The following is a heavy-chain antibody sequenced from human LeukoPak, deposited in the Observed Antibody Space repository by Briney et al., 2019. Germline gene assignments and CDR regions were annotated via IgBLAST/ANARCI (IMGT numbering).Heavy chain of an antibody. D-gene: IGHD5-24*01. J-gene: IGHJ4*02. CDR1: GFTFSSYG. Sequence: GGSLRLSCAASGFTFSSYGMHWVRQAPGKGLEWVAVISYDGSNKYYADSVKGRFTISRDNSKNTLYLQMYSLRAEDTAVYYCARGRDRNDYWGQGTLVTVSS. V-gene: IGHV3-30*03. CDR2: ISYDGSNK. CDR3: ARGRDRNDY.